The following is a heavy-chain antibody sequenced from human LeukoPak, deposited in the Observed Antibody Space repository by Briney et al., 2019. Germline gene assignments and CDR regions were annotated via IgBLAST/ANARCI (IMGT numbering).Heavy chain of an antibody. CDR1: GDSVSSNSAA. V-gene: IGHV6-1*01. J-gene: IGHJ6*02. CDR3: ARSDQQQLGWFHYYGMDV. D-gene: IGHD6-13*01. Sequence: SQTLSLTCAISGDSVSSNSAAWNWIRQSPSRGLEWLGRTYYRSKWYNDYAVSVKSRITINPDTSKNQFSLQLNSVTPEDTAVYYCARSDQQQLGWFHYYGMDVWGQGTTVTVSS. CDR2: TYYRSKWYN.